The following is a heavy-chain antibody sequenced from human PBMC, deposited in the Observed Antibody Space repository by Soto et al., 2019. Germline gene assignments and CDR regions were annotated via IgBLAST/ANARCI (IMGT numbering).Heavy chain of an antibody. V-gene: IGHV3-48*02. CDR1: GFTFSTYN. CDR2: INSNSGTI. J-gene: IGHJ4*02. Sequence: GGSLRLSCAASGFTFSTYNMNWVRQAPGKGLEWVSYINSNSGTIYYADSVKGRFTISRDNAKNSLYLQMNSLRDEDTAVYYCAKAVGPTFDYWGQGTLVTVSS. D-gene: IGHD1-26*01. CDR3: AKAVGPTFDY.